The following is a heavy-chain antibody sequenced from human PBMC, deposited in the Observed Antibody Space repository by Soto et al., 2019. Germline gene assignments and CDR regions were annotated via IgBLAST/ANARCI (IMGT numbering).Heavy chain of an antibody. CDR2: ISFSSSYI. CDR3: ATGTYQPLLHS. J-gene: IGHJ4*02. D-gene: IGHD2-2*01. V-gene: IGHV3-21*01. Sequence: PGASLRLSSADSGFSFGTYAMNWDRQAPGNGLEWISFISFSSSYIYYADYVRDRFTVSRYNAKNSLYLQLNNLPAEDTAVYCCATGTYQPLLHSWDQGTLVTASS. CDR1: GFSFGTYA.